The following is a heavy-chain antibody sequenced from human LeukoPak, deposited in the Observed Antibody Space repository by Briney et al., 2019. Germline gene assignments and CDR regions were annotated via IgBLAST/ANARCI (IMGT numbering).Heavy chain of an antibody. CDR2: INSDGSST. V-gene: IGHV3-74*01. Sequence: PGGSLRLSCAASGFTFSSYWMHWVRQTPGKGLVWVSRINSDGSSTTYADSVKGRFTISRDNAKNTLYLQMNSLSAEDAAVYYCVRSFDYWGQGTLVTVSS. CDR1: GFTFSSYW. J-gene: IGHJ4*02. CDR3: VRSFDY.